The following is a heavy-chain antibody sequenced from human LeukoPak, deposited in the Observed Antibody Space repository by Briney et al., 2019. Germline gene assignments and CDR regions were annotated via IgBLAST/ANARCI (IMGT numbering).Heavy chain of an antibody. V-gene: IGHV3-9*01. J-gene: IGHJ2*01. D-gene: IGHD7-27*01. Sequence: PGRSLRLSCAASGFTFDDYAMHWVRQAPGKGLEWVSGISWNSGGIGYADSVKGRFTISRDNAKDSLYLQMNSLRTEGTALYYCAKDITGNNWYFDLWGRGTLVTVSS. CDR1: GFTFDDYA. CDR2: ISWNSGGI. CDR3: AKDITGNNWYFDL.